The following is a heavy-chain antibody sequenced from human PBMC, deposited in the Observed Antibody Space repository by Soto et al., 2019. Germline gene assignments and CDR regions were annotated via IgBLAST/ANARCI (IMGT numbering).Heavy chain of an antibody. J-gene: IGHJ4*02. V-gene: IGHV3-66*01. D-gene: IGHD2-15*01. CDR3: SKGKHCSGGSCYGDY. CDR1: GFTVSSNY. Sequence: EVQLVESGGGLVQPGGSLRLSCAASGFTVSSNYMSWVRQAPGKGLEWVSVIYNGGSTYYADSVKGRFIMSRDNAKNTVYLPMNSLRAEDTAGDYLSKGKHCSGGSCYGDYWGQGTLVTVSS. CDR2: IYNGGST.